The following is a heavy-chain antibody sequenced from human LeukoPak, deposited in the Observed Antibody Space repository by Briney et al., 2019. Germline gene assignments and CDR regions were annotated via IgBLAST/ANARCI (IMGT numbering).Heavy chain of an antibody. Sequence: GGSLRLSCAASGFTFSSYWMHWVRQAPGKGLVWVSRINSDGSSTSYADSVKGRFTISRDNSKNTLYLQMNSLRAEDTAVYYCARHYGDYTYYFDYWGQGTLVTVSS. J-gene: IGHJ4*02. CDR2: INSDGSST. CDR3: ARHYGDYTYYFDY. V-gene: IGHV3-74*01. D-gene: IGHD4-17*01. CDR1: GFTFSSYW.